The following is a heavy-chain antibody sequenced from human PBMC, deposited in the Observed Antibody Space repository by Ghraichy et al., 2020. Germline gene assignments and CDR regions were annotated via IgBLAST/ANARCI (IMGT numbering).Heavy chain of an antibody. CDR3: ARGRPPTMIVVVTYYFDY. V-gene: IGHV4-34*01. CDR2: INHSGST. CDR1: GGSFSGYY. J-gene: IGHJ4*02. Sequence: SETLSLTCAVYGGSFSGYYWSWIRQPPGKGLEWIGEINHSGSTNYNPSLKSRVTISVDTSKNQFSLKLSSVTAADTAVYYCARGRPPTMIVVVTYYFDYWGQGTLVTVSS. D-gene: IGHD3-22*01.